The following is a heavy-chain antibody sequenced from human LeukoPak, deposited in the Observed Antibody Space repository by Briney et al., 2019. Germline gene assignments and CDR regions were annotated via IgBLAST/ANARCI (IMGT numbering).Heavy chain of an antibody. CDR3: AKDLSGATY. Sequence: GGSLRLSCAASGFTFSNYAMSWVRQAPGKGLEWVSSISGGGGSTDYADSVKGRFTISRDNSENTLYLQMNSLRAGDTAVYYCAKDLSGATYWGQGTLVTVSS. CDR2: ISGGGGST. J-gene: IGHJ4*02. V-gene: IGHV3-23*01. D-gene: IGHD1-26*01. CDR1: GFTFSNYA.